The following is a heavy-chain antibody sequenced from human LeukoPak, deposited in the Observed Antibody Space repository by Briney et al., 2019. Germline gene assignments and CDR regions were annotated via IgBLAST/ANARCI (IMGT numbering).Heavy chain of an antibody. D-gene: IGHD3-10*01. J-gene: IGHJ4*02. Sequence: PSGRSLRLSCAAPGFTFSSYGMHWVRQAPGKGLEWVAVIWYDGSNKYYADSVKGRFTISRDNSKNTLYLQMNSLRAEDTAVYYCAKDKVGLNMVRGAKGYFDYWGQGTLVTVSS. V-gene: IGHV3-33*06. CDR2: IWYDGSNK. CDR3: AKDKVGLNMVRGAKGYFDY. CDR1: GFTFSSYG.